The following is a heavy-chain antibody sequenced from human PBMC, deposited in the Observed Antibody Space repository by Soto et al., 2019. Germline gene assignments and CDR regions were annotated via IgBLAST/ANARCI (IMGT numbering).Heavy chain of an antibody. V-gene: IGHV3-15*01. CDR1: GFTFSNAW. CDR2: IKAKTEGGTT. D-gene: IGHD2-15*01. Sequence: EVQLVESGGGLVKPGGSLRLSCAASGFTFSNAWMSWVRQAPGKGLEWIGHIKAKTEGGTTDYAAPGKGRFTISRDDSKNTLYLQMNSLETEDTALYYCTRFVGWGWFGPWAQGTQVTVSS. J-gene: IGHJ5*02. CDR3: TRFVGWGWFGP.